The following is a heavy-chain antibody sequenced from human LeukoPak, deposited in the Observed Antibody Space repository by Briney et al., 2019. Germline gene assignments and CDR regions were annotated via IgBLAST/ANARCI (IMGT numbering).Heavy chain of an antibody. D-gene: IGHD2-2*01. V-gene: IGHV1-18*01. J-gene: IGHJ3*02. Sequence: SVKVSYKASGYTFSSYYGISWVRQAPGQGLEWMGWISGYNGNTNYAQKVQGRVTMTTDTSTNTAYMELSRLRSDDTAVYYCARTIVVVPAAKGAFDIWGQGTMVTVSS. CDR2: ISGYNGNT. CDR1: GYTFSSYYG. CDR3: ARTIVVVPAAKGAFDI.